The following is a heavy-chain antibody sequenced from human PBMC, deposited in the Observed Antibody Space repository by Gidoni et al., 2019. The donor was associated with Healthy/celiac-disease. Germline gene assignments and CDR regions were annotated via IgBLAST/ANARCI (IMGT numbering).Heavy chain of an antibody. CDR3: ARAFKAVAGRGGYFDY. V-gene: IGHV3-30-3*01. CDR2: IAYDGSNK. CDR1: GFPFSSHA. J-gene: IGHJ4*02. Sequence: QGQLVESGGGVVQPGRSLRLSCAASGFPFSSHAMHWVRQAPGKGREWVAVIAYDGSNKYYADSVKGRFTIARDNSKNTLCLQMNSLGAEDTAVYYCARAFKAVAGRGGYFDYWGQGTLVTVSS. D-gene: IGHD6-19*01.